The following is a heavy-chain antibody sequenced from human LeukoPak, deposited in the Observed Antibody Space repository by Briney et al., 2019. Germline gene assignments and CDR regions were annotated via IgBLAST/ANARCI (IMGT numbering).Heavy chain of an antibody. V-gene: IGHV4-59*01. D-gene: IGHD1-26*01. CDR1: GGSISSYY. Sequence: SETLSLTCTVSGGSISSYYWSWIRQPPGKGLEWIGYIYYSGSNNYNPSLKSRVTISVDTSKNQFSLKLSSVTAADTAVYYCARGSGSYLYYYYYMDVWGKGTTVTVSS. CDR2: IYYSGSN. J-gene: IGHJ6*03. CDR3: ARGSGSYLYYYYYMDV.